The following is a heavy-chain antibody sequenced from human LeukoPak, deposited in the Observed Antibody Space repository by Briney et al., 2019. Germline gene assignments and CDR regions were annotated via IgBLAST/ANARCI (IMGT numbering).Heavy chain of an antibody. CDR3: AKCLWFGEFPRTYGMDV. Sequence: APVRVSCKASGYIFTSYDINSVRQATGHGREGRGWMNPNSGNTGYAQKFQGRVTITRNTSISTAYMELSSLRAEDTAVYYCAKCLWFGEFPRTYGMDVWGQGTTVTVSS. J-gene: IGHJ6*02. D-gene: IGHD3-10*01. CDR2: MNPNSGNT. CDR1: GYIFTSYD. V-gene: IGHV1-8*03.